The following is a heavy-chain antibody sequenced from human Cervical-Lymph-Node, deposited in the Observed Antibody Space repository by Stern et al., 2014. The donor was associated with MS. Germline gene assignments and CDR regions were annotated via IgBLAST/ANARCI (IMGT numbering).Heavy chain of an antibody. CDR2: INPDSGDT. Sequence: QVQLVESGAEVKKPGASVKVSCKTSGYHFTGYFMHWLRQAPGQGPEWMGGINPDSGDTTYAPRFQGRVTMTRDTSISTGYMDMSSLRTDDTAVYYCVKADHSGRGSWSFDVWGQGTLVIVSS. J-gene: IGHJ3*01. D-gene: IGHD3-16*01. CDR1: GYHFTGYF. V-gene: IGHV1-2*02. CDR3: VKADHSGRGSWSFDV.